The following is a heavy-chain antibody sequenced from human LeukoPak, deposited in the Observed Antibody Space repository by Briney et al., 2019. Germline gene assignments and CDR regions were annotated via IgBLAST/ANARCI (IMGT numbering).Heavy chain of an antibody. Sequence: GASVKVSCKASGYTFTSYAMNWVRQAPGQGLEWMGWISAYNGNTNYAQKLQGRVTMTTDTSTSTAYMELRSLRSDDTAVYYCARALRGLYDIHAYYFDYWGQGTLVTVSS. J-gene: IGHJ4*02. CDR2: ISAYNGNT. CDR3: ARALRGLYDIHAYYFDY. CDR1: GYTFTSYA. D-gene: IGHD3-9*01. V-gene: IGHV1-18*01.